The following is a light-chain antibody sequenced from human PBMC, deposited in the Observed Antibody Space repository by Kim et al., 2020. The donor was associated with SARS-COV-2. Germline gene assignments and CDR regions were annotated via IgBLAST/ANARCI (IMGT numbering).Light chain of an antibody. CDR2: AAS. J-gene: IGKJ2*01. CDR1: QSVSRSY. CDR3: QQYGISPYT. V-gene: IGKV3-20*01. Sequence: LSPGESAPLSCRAIQSVSRSYLAWFQKKPGHAPRLLISAASSRATGIPDRYSGSGSGTDFTLTISTLEPEYFAVYYCQQYGISPYTFGQGTKMEI.